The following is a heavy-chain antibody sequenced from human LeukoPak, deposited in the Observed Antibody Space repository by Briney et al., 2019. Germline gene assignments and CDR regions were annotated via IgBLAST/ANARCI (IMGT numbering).Heavy chain of an antibody. Sequence: GGSLRLSCAASGFTFSNYNMTWVRQAPGKGLEWVSTISNSDDSTYYADSVKGRFTISRDNSENTLFLRMNSLRAEDTAVYYCAKATGYLLWGQGTLVIVSS. CDR2: ISNSDDST. CDR1: GFTFSNYN. CDR3: AKATGYLL. J-gene: IGHJ4*02. V-gene: IGHV3-23*01. D-gene: IGHD1-14*01.